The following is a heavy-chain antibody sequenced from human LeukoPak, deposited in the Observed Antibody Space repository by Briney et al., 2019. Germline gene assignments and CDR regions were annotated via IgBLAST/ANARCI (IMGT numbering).Heavy chain of an antibody. CDR2: ISSTSGTI. CDR3: ARDDRRSWYVDY. V-gene: IGHV3-48*02. J-gene: IGHJ4*02. Sequence: PGGSLRLSCAASGFTFSDYTMNWVRQAPGKGLEWGSYISSTSGTIYYADSVKGRFTISRDKNSLYLQMNGLRDEDTAVYYCARDDRRSWYVDYWGQGTLVTVSS. CDR1: GFTFSDYT. D-gene: IGHD6-13*01.